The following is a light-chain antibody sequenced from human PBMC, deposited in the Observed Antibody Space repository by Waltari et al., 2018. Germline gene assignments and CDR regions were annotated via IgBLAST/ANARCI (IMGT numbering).Light chain of an antibody. CDR1: RSDVGGYNY. V-gene: IGLV2-14*01. Sequence: QAALSQPASVSGSPGQSITISCTGTRSDVGGYNYVSWYQQHPGKAPKLMIFDVSKRPSGVSNRFSVSKSGSTASLTISGLQAEDEADFSCNSYTSSSTWVFGGGTKLTVL. CDR2: DVS. CDR3: NSYTSSSTWV. J-gene: IGLJ3*02.